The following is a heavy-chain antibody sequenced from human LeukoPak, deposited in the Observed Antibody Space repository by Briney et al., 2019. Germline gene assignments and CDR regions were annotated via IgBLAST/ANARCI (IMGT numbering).Heavy chain of an antibody. CDR2: ISSYNGNR. V-gene: IGHV1-18*01. CDR3: GRTELCTRCYFVY. D-gene: IGHD3-16*01. CDR1: GYTFTSNG. Sequence: ASVKISCKTSGYTFTSNGITWLRRATGQKLEGMGWISSYNGNRNNGQKFQDRVTMTTATATSTAYMDLRSLRSDDTAVYFCGRTELCTRCYFVYWGQGTLVTVSS. J-gene: IGHJ4*02.